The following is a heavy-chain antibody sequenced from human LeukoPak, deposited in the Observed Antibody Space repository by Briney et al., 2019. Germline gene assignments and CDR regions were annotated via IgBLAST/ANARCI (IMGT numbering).Heavy chain of an antibody. CDR2: IYTSGST. V-gene: IGHV4-61*02. J-gene: IGHJ5*02. CDR3: ATTLDWFDP. Sequence: SQTLSLTCTVSGGSISSGSYYWSWIRQPAGKGLEWIGRIYTSGSTNYNPSLKSRATISVDTSKSQFSLKLSSVTAADTAVYYCATTLDWFDPWGQGTLVTVSS. CDR1: GGSISSGSYY. D-gene: IGHD1-1*01.